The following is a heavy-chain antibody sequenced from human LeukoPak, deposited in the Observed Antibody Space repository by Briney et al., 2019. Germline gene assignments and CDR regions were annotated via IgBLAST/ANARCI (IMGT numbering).Heavy chain of an antibody. CDR1: GGTFSSYA. CDR3: AGGLLPAAIGGLDY. J-gene: IGHJ4*02. CDR2: IIPIFGTA. D-gene: IGHD2-2*02. Sequence: SVKVSCKASGGTFSSYAISWVRQAPGQGLEWMGGIIPIFGTANYAQKFQGRVTITADESTSTAYMELSSLRSEDTAVYYCAGGLLPAAIGGLDYWGQGTLVTVSS. V-gene: IGHV1-69*13.